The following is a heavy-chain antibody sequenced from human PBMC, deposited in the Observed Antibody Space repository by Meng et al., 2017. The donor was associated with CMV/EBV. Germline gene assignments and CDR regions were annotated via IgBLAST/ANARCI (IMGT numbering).Heavy chain of an antibody. J-gene: IGHJ5*02. Sequence: HLHASCPGLVNSSQTLFPPCTVPGCCISSVDSYWSWIRQPPGKGLEWLGYIYYSGSTYYNPSLKSRVTISVDTSKNQFSLKLSSVTAADTAVYYCATLGILLWFGFDPWGQGTLVTVSS. CDR3: ATLGILLWFGFDP. D-gene: IGHD3-10*01. CDR1: GCCISSVDSY. V-gene: IGHV4-30-4*08. CDR2: IYYSGST.